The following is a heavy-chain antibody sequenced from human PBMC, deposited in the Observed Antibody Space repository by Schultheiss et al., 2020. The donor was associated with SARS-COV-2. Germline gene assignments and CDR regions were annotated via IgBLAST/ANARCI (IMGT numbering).Heavy chain of an antibody. V-gene: IGHV4-39*07. CDR1: GGSISSYY. CDR2: MFSSGIT. CDR3: ARGAHGYYYGMDV. J-gene: IGHJ6*02. Sequence: SETLSLTCTVSGGSISSYYWGWIRQAPGKGLEWIGSMFSSGITYYNPSLKSRVTLSVDTSKNQFSLKLSSVTAADTAVYYCARGAHGYYYGMDVWGQGTTVTVSS.